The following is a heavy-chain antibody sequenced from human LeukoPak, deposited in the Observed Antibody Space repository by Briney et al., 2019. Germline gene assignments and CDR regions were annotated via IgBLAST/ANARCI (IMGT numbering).Heavy chain of an antibody. J-gene: IGHJ4*02. D-gene: IGHD3-22*01. CDR1: GGSFSGYY. CDR3: ARGRRGYYYDSSGYQIDY. Sequence: SSETLSLTCAVYGGSFSGYYWSWIRQPPGKGLEWIGEINHSGSTNYNPSLKSRVTISVDTSKNQFSLKLSSVTAADTAVYYCARGRRGYYYDSSGYQIDYWGQGTLVTVPS. CDR2: INHSGST. V-gene: IGHV4-34*01.